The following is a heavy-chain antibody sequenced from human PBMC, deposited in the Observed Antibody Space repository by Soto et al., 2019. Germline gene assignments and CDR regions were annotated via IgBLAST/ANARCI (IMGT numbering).Heavy chain of an antibody. CDR1: GYSIASGHY. V-gene: IGHV4-38-2*01. Sequence: SETLSLTCAVSGYSIASGHYWAWIRQSPGKGLEWIGSIYHAGSVYYNPSLNSRVAVSLDTSKNHFSLKLTSVTAADTAVYYCARTFDYYGMDVWGQGTTVTVSS. J-gene: IGHJ6*02. CDR2: IYHAGSV. CDR3: ARTFDYYGMDV.